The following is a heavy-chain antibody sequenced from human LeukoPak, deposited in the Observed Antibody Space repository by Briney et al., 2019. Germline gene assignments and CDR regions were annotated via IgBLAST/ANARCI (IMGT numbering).Heavy chain of an antibody. CDR3: AREGADAFDI. CDR1: GGSISSGSYY. J-gene: IGHJ3*02. D-gene: IGHD4/OR15-4a*01. Sequence: SQTLSLTXTVSGGSISSGSYYWSCIRQPAGKGLEWIGRIYTSGSTNYNPSLKSRVTISVDTSKNQFSLKLSSVTAADTAVYYCAREGADAFDIWGQGTMVTVSS. V-gene: IGHV4-61*02. CDR2: IYTSGST.